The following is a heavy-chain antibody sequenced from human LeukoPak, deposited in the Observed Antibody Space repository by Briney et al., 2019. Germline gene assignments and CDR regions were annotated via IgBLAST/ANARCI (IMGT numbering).Heavy chain of an antibody. CDR2: IYYSGST. CDR1: GYSISSGYY. CDR3: ARYYYDSSGYAFDI. Sequence: KSSETLSLTCAVSGYSISSGYYWGWIRQPPGKGLEWIGYIYYSGSTNYNPSLKSRVTISVDTSKNQFSLKLSSVTAADTAVYYCARYYYDSSGYAFDIWGQGTMVTVSS. J-gene: IGHJ3*02. V-gene: IGHV4-61*01. D-gene: IGHD3-22*01.